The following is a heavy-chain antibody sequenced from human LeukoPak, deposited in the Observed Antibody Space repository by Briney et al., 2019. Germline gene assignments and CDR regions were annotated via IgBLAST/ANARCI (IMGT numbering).Heavy chain of an antibody. CDR1: GFTFSSYA. V-gene: IGHV3-23*01. D-gene: IGHD2-21*01. J-gene: IGHJ4*02. CDR3: AKDRLWLDY. CDR2: ISGSGGSP. Sequence: GGSVRLSCAASGFTFSSYAMRWLRQAPAKGLEWVSAISGSGGSPYYADSVTGRFTISRDNSKNTLYLQMNSLRAEDTAVYYCAKDRLWLDYWGQGTLVTVSS.